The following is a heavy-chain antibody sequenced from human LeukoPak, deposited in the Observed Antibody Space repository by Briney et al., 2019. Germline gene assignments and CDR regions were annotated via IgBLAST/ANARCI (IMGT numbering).Heavy chain of an antibody. D-gene: IGHD1-26*01. CDR3: ARSIVGVRKRNDY. J-gene: IGHJ4*02. V-gene: IGHV1-8*01. CDR1: GYTFTNYD. CDR2: MNPNSGHT. Sequence: ASVTVSCTSSGYTFTNYDIIWVRQACGQGLEWMGWMNPNSGHTGYAQKFQGRVTMTRTTSISTAYMELTSLTSEDSAVYYCARSIVGVRKRNDYWGQGTLVTVSS.